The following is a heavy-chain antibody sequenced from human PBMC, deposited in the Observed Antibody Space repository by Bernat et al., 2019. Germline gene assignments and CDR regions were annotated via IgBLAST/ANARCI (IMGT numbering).Heavy chain of an antibody. J-gene: IGHJ6*03. CDR1: GGSISSSVYS. Sequence: QLQLQESGPGLVKPSETLSLTCSVSGGSISSSVYSWGWIRQPPGKGLEWIGTIYYSGSTDYNPSLKSRVTMSLDTSKNQFSLRLRSVTAADTAVYYCARGTSTSAPYMDVWGKGTTVTVSS. CDR3: ARGTSTSAPYMDV. CDR2: IYYSGST. V-gene: IGHV4-39*01.